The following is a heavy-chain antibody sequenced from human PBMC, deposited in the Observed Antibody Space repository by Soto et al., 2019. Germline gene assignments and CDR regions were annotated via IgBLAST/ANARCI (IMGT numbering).Heavy chain of an antibody. CDR1: GFTFSNSW. V-gene: IGHV3-74*01. J-gene: IGHJ4*02. CDR2: INADGTST. D-gene: IGHD5-12*01. CDR3: VKVLARGVGVPRFYFDS. Sequence: GGSLRLSCAASGFTFSNSWMHWVRQVSGKGLEWVSRINADGTSTSYADSVKGRFTISRDNAKNTLYLHVNSLRAEDTAVYYCVKVLARGVGVPRFYFDSWGEGALVTVSS.